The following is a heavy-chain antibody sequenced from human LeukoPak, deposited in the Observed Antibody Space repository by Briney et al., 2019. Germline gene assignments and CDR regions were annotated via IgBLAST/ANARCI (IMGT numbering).Heavy chain of an antibody. Sequence: PSETLSLTCTVSGGSISSYYWSWVRQAPGKGLEWVANIKQDGSEKYYVDSVKGRFTISRDNAKNSLYLQMNSLRAEDTAVYYCARDRYSGSRNDAFDIWGQGTMVTVSS. J-gene: IGHJ3*02. V-gene: IGHV3-7*01. D-gene: IGHD1-26*01. CDR2: IKQDGSEK. CDR3: ARDRYSGSRNDAFDI. CDR1: GGSISSYY.